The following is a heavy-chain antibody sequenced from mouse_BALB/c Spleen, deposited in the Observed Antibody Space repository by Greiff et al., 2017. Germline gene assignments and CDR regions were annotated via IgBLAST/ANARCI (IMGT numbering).Heavy chain of an antibody. J-gene: IGHJ4*01. CDR1: GFTFSSYT. CDR3: ARGGWYYAMDY. CDR2: ISNGGGST. D-gene: IGHD2-3*01. V-gene: IGHV5-12-2*01. Sequence: DVKLVESGGGLVQPGGSLKLSCAASGFTFSSYTMSWVRQTPEKRLEWVAYISNGGGSTYYPDTVKGRFTISRDNAKNTLYLQMSSLKSEDTAMYYCARGGWYYAMDYWGQGTSVTVSS.